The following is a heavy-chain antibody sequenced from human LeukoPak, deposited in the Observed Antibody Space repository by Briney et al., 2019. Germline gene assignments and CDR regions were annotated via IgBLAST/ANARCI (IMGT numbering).Heavy chain of an antibody. CDR3: ARREAAAATGWFDP. J-gene: IGHJ5*02. Sequence: GESLKISCKGSGYSFANYWISWVRQMPGKGLEWMGKIDPSDSYTNYSPSFQGHVTILADKSISTAYLQWSSLKASDTAMYYCARREAAAATGWFDPWGQGTLVTVSS. V-gene: IGHV5-10-1*01. D-gene: IGHD6-13*01. CDR1: GYSFANYW. CDR2: IDPSDSYT.